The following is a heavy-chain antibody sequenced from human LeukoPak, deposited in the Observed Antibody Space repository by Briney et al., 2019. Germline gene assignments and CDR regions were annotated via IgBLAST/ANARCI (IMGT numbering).Heavy chain of an antibody. CDR2: IYHGGST. CDR1: GDSISSSSYY. V-gene: IGHV4-39*01. D-gene: IGHD4-17*01. CDR3: ARNGTVTVSGTKFNYFDY. Sequence: SETLPLTCTVSGDSISSSSYYWGWIRQPPGKGLEWIGSIYHGGSTHYNPSLKSRLTIFVDTSKNQFSLKVNSVTAADTAVYYCARNGTVTVSGTKFNYFDYWGQGTLVTVSS. J-gene: IGHJ4*02.